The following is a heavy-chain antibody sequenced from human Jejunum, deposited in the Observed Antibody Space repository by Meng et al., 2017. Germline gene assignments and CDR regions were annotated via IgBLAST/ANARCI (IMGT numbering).Heavy chain of an antibody. CDR2: IDHRGST. D-gene: IGHD4-17*01. CDR3: ARGSYGDSTDP. Sequence: PGGSLRLSCADSGFTLRNYGMHWVRQAPGKGLEWIGLIDHRGSTNYNPSLKSRVTISLDTSKNQFSLNLNSVTAADTAVYYCARGSYGDSTDPWGQGILVTVSS. J-gene: IGHJ5*02. V-gene: IGHV4-34*01. CDR1: GFTLRNYG.